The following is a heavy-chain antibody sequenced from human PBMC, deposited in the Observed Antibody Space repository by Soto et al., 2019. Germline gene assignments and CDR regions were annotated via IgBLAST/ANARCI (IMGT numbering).Heavy chain of an antibody. V-gene: IGHV4-34*01. CDR3: ARGRSLDRVAAVYYFDY. D-gene: IGHD6-13*01. Sequence: SETLSLTCAVYGGSFSGYYWSWIRQPPGKGLEWIGEINHSGSTNYNPSLKSRVTISVDTSKNQFSLKLSSVTAADTAVYYCARGRSLDRVAAVYYFDYWGQGTLVTVSS. CDR2: INHSGST. J-gene: IGHJ4*02. CDR1: GGSFSGYY.